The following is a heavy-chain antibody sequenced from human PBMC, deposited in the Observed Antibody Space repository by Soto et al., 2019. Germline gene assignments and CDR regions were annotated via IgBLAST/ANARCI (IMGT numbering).Heavy chain of an antibody. CDR3: AREYSSSPYGRGFDP. J-gene: IGHJ5*02. CDR1: GGSISSYY. Sequence: SETLSLTCTVSGGSISSYYWSWIRQPPGKGLEWIGYIYYSGSTNYNPSLKSRVTISVDTSKNQFSLKLSSVTAADTAVYYCAREYSSSPYGRGFDPWGQGTLVTVSS. D-gene: IGHD6-6*01. CDR2: IYYSGST. V-gene: IGHV4-59*01.